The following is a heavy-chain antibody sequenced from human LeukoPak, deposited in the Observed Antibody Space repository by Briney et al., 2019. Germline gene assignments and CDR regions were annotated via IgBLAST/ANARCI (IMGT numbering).Heavy chain of an antibody. Sequence: QPGGSLRLSCVASGFTFSSRDWMTWVRQAPGKGLEWVANIKQDGSEKNYVDSVKGRFTISRDNAKNSVDLQMNTLRAEDTAVYYCTRDGDTGMVGGYYYYMDVWGKGTTVTVSS. J-gene: IGHJ6*03. CDR2: IKQDGSEK. CDR1: GFTFSSRDW. V-gene: IGHV3-7*01. D-gene: IGHD5-18*01. CDR3: TRDGDTGMVGGYYYYMDV.